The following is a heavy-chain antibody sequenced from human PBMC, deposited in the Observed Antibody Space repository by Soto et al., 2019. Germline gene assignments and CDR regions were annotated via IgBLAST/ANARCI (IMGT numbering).Heavy chain of an antibody. V-gene: IGHV4-59*01. CDR2: IHYSGTT. D-gene: IGHD6-13*01. J-gene: IGHJ4*02. CDR1: GGSMRNYF. Sequence: PSETLSLTCTVSGGSMRNYFWTWIRQPPGKGQAWIGYIHYSGTTSFFPSYNPSLRSRVTISEDTSKNQFSLKLLSVTTAETAVYFCAACEASSRNLAPYYLDFWGQGTLVTVSS. CDR3: AACEASSRNLAPYYLDF.